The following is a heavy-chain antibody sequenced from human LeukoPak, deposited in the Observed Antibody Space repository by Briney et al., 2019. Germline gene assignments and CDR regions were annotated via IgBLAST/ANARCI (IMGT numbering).Heavy chain of an antibody. Sequence: PSETLSPTCTVSGYSISSGYYWGWIRQPPGKGLEWIGSIYHSGSTNYNPSLKSRVTISVDTSKNQFSLKLSSVTAADTAVYYCASTKATYYYGSGSYYRWGQGTLVTVSS. J-gene: IGHJ4*02. V-gene: IGHV4-38-2*02. D-gene: IGHD3-10*01. CDR3: ASTKATYYYGSGSYYR. CDR1: GYSISSGYY. CDR2: IYHSGST.